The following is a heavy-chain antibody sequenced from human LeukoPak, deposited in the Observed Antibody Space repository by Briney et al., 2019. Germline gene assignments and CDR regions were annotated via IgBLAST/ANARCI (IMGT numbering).Heavy chain of an antibody. D-gene: IGHD2-2*02. J-gene: IGHJ6*02. Sequence: GGSLRLSCAASGFTVSSNYMSWVRQAPGKRLEWVSVIYSGGTIYYADSVKGRFTISRDNSKNTLYLQMNSLRAEDTAVYYCARDLGCSSTSCYTSFLGLSDYYYYGMDVWGQGTTVTVSS. V-gene: IGHV3-53*05. CDR3: ARDLGCSSTSCYTSFLGLSDYYYYGMDV. CDR2: IYSGGTI. CDR1: GFTVSSNY.